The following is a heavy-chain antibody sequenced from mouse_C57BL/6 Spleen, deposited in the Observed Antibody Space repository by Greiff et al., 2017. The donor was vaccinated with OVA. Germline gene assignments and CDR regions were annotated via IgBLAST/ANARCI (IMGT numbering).Heavy chain of an antibody. CDR1: GYTFTDYY. V-gene: IGHV1-19*01. J-gene: IGHJ1*03. Sequence: VQLKESGPVLVKPGASVKMSCKASGYTFTDYYMNWVKQSHGKSLEWIGVINPYNGGTSYNQKFKGKATLTVDKSSSTAYMELNSLTSEDSAVYYCAYYYGSSWYFDVWGTGTTVTVSS. D-gene: IGHD1-1*01. CDR3: AYYYGSSWYFDV. CDR2: INPYNGGT.